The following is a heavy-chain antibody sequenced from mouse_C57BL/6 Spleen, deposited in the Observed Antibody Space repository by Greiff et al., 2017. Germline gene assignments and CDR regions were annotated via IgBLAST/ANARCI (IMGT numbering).Heavy chain of an antibody. CDR1: GFTFSSYA. D-gene: IGHD2-3*01. CDR2: ISDGGSYT. J-gene: IGHJ1*03. Sequence: EVNVVESGGGLVKPGGSLKLSCAASGFTFSSYAMSWVRQTPEKRLEWVATISDGGSYTYYPDNVKGRFTISRDNAKNNLYLQMSHLKSEDTAMYYCAREGYDGYWYFDVWGTGTTVTVSS. CDR3: AREGYDGYWYFDV. V-gene: IGHV5-4*01.